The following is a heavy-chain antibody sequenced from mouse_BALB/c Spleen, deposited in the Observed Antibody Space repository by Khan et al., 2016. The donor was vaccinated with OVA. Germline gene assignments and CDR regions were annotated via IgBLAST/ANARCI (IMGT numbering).Heavy chain of an antibody. CDR2: ITPNNGGT. D-gene: IGHD2-4*01. CDR3: ERHDYGGFAY. J-gene: IGHJ3*01. V-gene: IGHV1-18*01. CDR1: GYTFTDYN. Sequence: VRLQQSGPELVKPGASVKIPCKASGYTFTDYNMDWVKQSHGKSLEWIGDITPNNGGTIYSQKFKGKATLTVDKSSSPAYMELRSLTSEDTADYYCERHDYGGFAYWGQGTLVTVSA.